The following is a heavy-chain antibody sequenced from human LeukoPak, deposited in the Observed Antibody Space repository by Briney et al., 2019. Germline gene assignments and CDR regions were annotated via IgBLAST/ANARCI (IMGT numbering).Heavy chain of an antibody. J-gene: IGHJ5*02. CDR2: INHSGST. CDR1: GGSFSGYY. D-gene: IGHD2-2*01. Sequence: SETLSLTCAVYGGSFSGYYWSWIRQPPGKGLEWIGEINHSGSTNYNPSLKSRVTISVDTSKNQFSLKLSSVTAADTAVYYCSIHIVVVPAAKKKNWFDPWGQGTLVTVSS. CDR3: SIHIVVVPAAKKKNWFDP. V-gene: IGHV4-34*01.